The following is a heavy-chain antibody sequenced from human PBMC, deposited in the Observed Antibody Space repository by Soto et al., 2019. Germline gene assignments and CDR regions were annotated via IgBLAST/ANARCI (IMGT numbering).Heavy chain of an antibody. CDR1: GYSFTTYW. D-gene: IGHD4-4*01. Sequence: GESLKISCKASGYSFTTYWIAWVRQMPGKGLEWMGIINPGDSDIRYSPSFQGQVTISADNSISTAYLQWSSLKASDTAMYYCARHEQFYYYYYGMDVWGQGTAVTVSS. CDR3: ARHEQFYYYYYGMDV. J-gene: IGHJ6*02. CDR2: INPGDSDI. V-gene: IGHV5-51*01.